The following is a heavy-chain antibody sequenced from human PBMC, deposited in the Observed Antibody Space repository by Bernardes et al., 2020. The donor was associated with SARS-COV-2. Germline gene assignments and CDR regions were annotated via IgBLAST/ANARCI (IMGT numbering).Heavy chain of an antibody. CDR2: ISSDGGTT. D-gene: IGHD3-10*01. V-gene: IGHV3-64D*06. CDR1: GFTFSNYA. CDR3: VRDWGVGSC. Sequence: GGSLRLSCSASGFTFSNYAMHWVRQAPGKGLEYVSVISSDGGTTYYADAVKGRFTISRDNSKNTLYLQMSSLRTDDTAVYYCVRDWGVGSCWGQGTMVTVSS. J-gene: IGHJ4*02.